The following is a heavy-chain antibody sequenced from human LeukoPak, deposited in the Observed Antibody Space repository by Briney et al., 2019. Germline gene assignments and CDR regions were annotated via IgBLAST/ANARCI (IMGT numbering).Heavy chain of an antibody. J-gene: IGHJ4*02. CDR2: INHSGST. CDR3: ARGRPIAAAGGIDY. V-gene: IGHV4-39*07. CDR1: GGSISSSSYY. Sequence: SETLSLTCTVSGGSISSSSYYWGWIRQPPGKGLEWIGEINHSGSTNYNPSLKSRVTISVDTSKNQFSLKLSSATAADTAVYYCARGRPIAAAGGIDYWGQGTLVTVSS. D-gene: IGHD6-13*01.